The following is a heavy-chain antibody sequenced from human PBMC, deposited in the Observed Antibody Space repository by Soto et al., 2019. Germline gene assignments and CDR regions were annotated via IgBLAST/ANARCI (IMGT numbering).Heavy chain of an antibody. CDR3: ASGLGSGSYSPDV. V-gene: IGHV3-33*03. D-gene: IGHD3-10*01. J-gene: IGHJ6*04. Sequence: QVQVVESGGGVVQPGKSLRLSCAASGCTLSSYGMHWVRQAPGKGLEWVALIYYDGSEKYYAESVKGRFTISRDNSKNTLYLQMNSLRVEDTAVYYCASGLGSGSYSPDVWGKGTTVTVSS. CDR1: GCTLSSYG. CDR2: IYYDGSEK.